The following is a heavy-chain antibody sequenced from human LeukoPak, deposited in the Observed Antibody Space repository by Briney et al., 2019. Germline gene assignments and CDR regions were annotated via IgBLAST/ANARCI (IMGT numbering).Heavy chain of an antibody. V-gene: IGHV1-2*02. J-gene: IGHJ4*02. D-gene: IGHD3-10*01. CDR3: ASAGSGSYLDYYFDY. CDR1: GYTFTGYY. CDR2: INPNSGGT. Sequence: ASVKVSCKASGYTFTGYYMHWVRQAPGQGLEWVGWINPNSGGTNYAQKFQGRVTMTSDTSISTAYMELSRLRSDDTAMYYCASAGSGSYLDYYFDYWGQGTLVTVSS.